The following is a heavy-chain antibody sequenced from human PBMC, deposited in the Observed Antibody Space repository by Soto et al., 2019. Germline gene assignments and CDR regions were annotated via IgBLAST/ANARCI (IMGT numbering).Heavy chain of an antibody. CDR2: ISGSGGST. V-gene: IGHV3-23*01. Sequence: EVQLLESGGGLVQPGGSLRLSCAASGFTFSSYAMSWVRQAPGKGLEWVSAISGSGGSTYYADSVKGRFTISRDNSKNTLYLQMNSLRAEDTAVYYCAKGLRFLEWLLSYYFDYWGQGTLVTVSS. D-gene: IGHD3-3*01. CDR3: AKGLRFLEWLLSYYFDY. J-gene: IGHJ4*02. CDR1: GFTFSSYA.